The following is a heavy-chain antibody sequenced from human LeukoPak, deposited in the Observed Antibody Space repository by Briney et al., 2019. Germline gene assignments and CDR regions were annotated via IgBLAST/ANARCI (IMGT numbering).Heavy chain of an antibody. V-gene: IGHV4-34*01. J-gene: IGHJ2*01. Sequence: SETLSLTCAVYGGSFSGYYWSWIRQPPGKGLEWIGEINHSGSTNYNPSLKSRVTISVDTSKNQFSLKLSSVTAADTAFYYCARDWGSSLWYFDLWGRGTLVTVSS. CDR2: INHSGST. D-gene: IGHD3-16*01. CDR3: ARDWGSSLWYFDL. CDR1: GGSFSGYY.